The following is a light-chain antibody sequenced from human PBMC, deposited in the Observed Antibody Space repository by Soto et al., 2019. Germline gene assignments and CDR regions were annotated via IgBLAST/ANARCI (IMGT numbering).Light chain of an antibody. CDR3: QVWDISSDQYL. Sequence: SYELTQPPSVSVAPGHTARITCGGNNIESKSVHWYQQRPGQAPVLVLYDDGNRPSGIPERLSGSNSGSTATLTISSVEASDEADYFCQVWDISSDQYLFGPGTKVTVL. CDR2: DDG. CDR1: NIESKS. V-gene: IGLV3-21*02. J-gene: IGLJ1*01.